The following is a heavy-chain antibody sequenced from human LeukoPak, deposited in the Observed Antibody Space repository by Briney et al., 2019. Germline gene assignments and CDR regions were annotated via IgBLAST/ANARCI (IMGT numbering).Heavy chain of an antibody. CDR1: GFTSRRYE. J-gene: IGHJ4*02. V-gene: IGHV3-48*03. Sequence: AGGSLRLSCAADGFTSRRYEMNWVRQAPGKGLEWVSYISSSGSTIYYADSVKGRFTISRDNAKNSLYLQMNSLRAEDTAVYYCARGLEEGDYWGQGTLVTVSS. CDR2: ISSSGSTI. CDR3: ARGLEEGDY. D-gene: IGHD5-24*01.